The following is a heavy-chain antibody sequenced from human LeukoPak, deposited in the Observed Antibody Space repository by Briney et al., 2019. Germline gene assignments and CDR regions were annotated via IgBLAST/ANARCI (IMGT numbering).Heavy chain of an antibody. Sequence: SETLSLTCTVSGGSISSHYWSWIRQPPGKGLEWIGYIYYSGTTNYNPSLKSRVTISVDTSKNQFSLKLSSVTAADTAVYYCARAENRGNYYDYFDYWGQGTLVTVSS. J-gene: IGHJ4*02. V-gene: IGHV4-59*11. D-gene: IGHD1-26*01. CDR3: ARAENRGNYYDYFDY. CDR1: GGSISSHY. CDR2: IYYSGTT.